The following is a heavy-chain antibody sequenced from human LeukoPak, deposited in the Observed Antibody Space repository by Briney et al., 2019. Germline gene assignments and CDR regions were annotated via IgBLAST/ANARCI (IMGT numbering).Heavy chain of an antibody. V-gene: IGHV4-34*01. J-gene: IGHJ4*02. CDR3: ARVVCSNDVCCSNFDS. Sequence: SETLSLTCAVYGGSFSGYYWSWIRQPPGKGLEWIGEISHSGSTNYNPSLKSRVTISVDTSKNQFSLKLTSVTAADTAVYYCARVVCSNDVCCSNFDSWGQGTLVTVSS. D-gene: IGHD2-8*01. CDR2: ISHSGST. CDR1: GGSFSGYY.